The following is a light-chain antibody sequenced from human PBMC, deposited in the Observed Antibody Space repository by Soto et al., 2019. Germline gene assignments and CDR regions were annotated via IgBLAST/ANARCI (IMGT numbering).Light chain of an antibody. CDR2: DES. CDR1: QSVSSSY. CDR3: QQYGSSPT. V-gene: IGKV3-20*01. Sequence: EIVLTQSPGTLSLSPGERATLSCRASQSVSSSYLAWYQQKPGQNPRLLIYDESNRATGIPARFSGSGSGTDFILTISRLEPEDSAVYYCQQYGSSPTFGGGTKV. J-gene: IGKJ4*01.